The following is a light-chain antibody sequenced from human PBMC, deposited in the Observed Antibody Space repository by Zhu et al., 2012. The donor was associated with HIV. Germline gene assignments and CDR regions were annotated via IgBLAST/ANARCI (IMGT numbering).Light chain of an antibody. CDR1: QSVDNFY. J-gene: IGKJ4*01. Sequence: EIVLTQSPGTLSLSPGERATLSCRASQSVDNFYLAWYQQKPGQAPRLLIYGASSRATGIPDRFSSSGSGTDFTLTISRLEPEDFAVYYCQQFKSSPLTFGGGTKVEIK. CDR3: QQFKSSPLT. V-gene: IGKV3-20*01. CDR2: GAS.